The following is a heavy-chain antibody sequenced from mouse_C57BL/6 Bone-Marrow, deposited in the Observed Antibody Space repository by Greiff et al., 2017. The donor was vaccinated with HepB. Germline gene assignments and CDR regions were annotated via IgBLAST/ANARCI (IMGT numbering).Heavy chain of an antibody. CDR1: GFTFSDYY. V-gene: IGHV5-12*01. CDR3: ARVITTVYAMDY. J-gene: IGHJ4*01. CDR2: ISNGGGST. Sequence: EVQGVESGGGLVQPGGSLKLSCAASGFTFSDYYMYWVRQTPEKRLEWVAYISNGGGSTYYPDTVKGRFTISRDNAKNTLYLQMSRLKSEDTAMYYCARVITTVYAMDYWGQGTSVTVSS. D-gene: IGHD1-1*01.